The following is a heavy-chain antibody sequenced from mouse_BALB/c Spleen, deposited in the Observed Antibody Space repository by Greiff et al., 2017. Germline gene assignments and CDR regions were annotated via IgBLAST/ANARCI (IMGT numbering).Heavy chain of an antibody. D-gene: IGHD2-1*01. CDR1: GYSITSGYS. J-gene: IGHJ3*01. CDR3: VIYGNYVRPAWFAY. V-gene: IGHV3-1*02. Sequence: DVKLQESGPDLVKPSQSLSLTCTVTGYSITSGYSWHWIRQFPGNKLEWMGYIHYSGSTNYNPSLKSRISITRDTSKNQFFLQLNSVTTEDTATYYCVIYGNYVRPAWFAYWGQGTLVTVSA. CDR2: IHYSGST.